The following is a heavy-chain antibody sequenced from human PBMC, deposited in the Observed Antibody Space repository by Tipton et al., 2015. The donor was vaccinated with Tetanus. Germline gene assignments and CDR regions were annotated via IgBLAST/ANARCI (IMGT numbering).Heavy chain of an antibody. V-gene: IGHV4-31*03. Sequence: TLSLTCTVSGGSISSGGAYWSWIRQHPGEGLEWIGYISNSGSTYYNPSLKSRVTISVDTSQNQFSLKLTSVTAADTAVYYCVRELISWTVVFINGFAQWGQRTLVTVSS. CDR3: VRELISWTVVFINGFAQ. J-gene: IGHJ4*02. CDR2: ISNSGST. CDR1: GGSISSGGAY. D-gene: IGHD3-22*01.